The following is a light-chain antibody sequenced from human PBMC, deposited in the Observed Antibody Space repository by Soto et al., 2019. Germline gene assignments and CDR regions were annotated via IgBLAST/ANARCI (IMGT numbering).Light chain of an antibody. Sequence: PGESSTLSCRARESMGKSYLACFKHKPGQATRLRIYGASTRATGIPDRFRGSGSGTELTLTVIRLDSEDFAVYYCQQYAEARLTFGGGTKVYIK. V-gene: IGKV3-20*01. J-gene: IGKJ4*01. CDR1: ESMGKSY. CDR3: QQYAEARLT. CDR2: GAS.